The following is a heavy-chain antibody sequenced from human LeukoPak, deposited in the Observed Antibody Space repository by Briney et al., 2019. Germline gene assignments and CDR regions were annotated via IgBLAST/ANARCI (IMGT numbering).Heavy chain of an antibody. CDR3: ATGNSLAYY. CDR1: GFTFSSYG. D-gene: IGHD4-23*01. J-gene: IGHJ4*02. CDR2: ISYDGSSE. V-gene: IGHV3-30*03. Sequence: PGGSLRLSCAASGFTFSSYGMHWVRQAPGKGLEWVGVISYDGSSEYYADSVKGRFTISRDNSKNTLYLQMNSLRAEDTAVYYCATGNSLAYYWGQGTLVTVSS.